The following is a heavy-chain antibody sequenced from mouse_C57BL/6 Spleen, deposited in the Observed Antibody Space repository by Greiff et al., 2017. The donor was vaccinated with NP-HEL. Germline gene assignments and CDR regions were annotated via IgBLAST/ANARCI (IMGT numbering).Heavy chain of an antibody. D-gene: IGHD2-3*01. Sequence: LQQSGAELVRPGASVKMSCKASGYTFTSYNMHWVKQTPRQGLEWIGAIYPGNGDTSYNQKFKGKATLTVDKSSSTAYMQLSSLTSEDSAVYFCARSLRWLLKRSAMDYWGQGTSVTVSS. CDR3: ARSLRWLLKRSAMDY. CDR1: GYTFTSYN. V-gene: IGHV1-12*01. CDR2: IYPGNGDT. J-gene: IGHJ4*01.